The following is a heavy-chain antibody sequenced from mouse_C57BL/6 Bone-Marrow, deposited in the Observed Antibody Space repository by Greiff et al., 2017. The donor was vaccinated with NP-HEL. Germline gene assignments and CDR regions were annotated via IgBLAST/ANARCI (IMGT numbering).Heavy chain of an antibody. V-gene: IGHV5-17*01. D-gene: IGHD4-1*01. Sequence: EVHLVESGGGLVKPGGSLKLSCAASGFTFSDYGMHWVRQAPEKGLEWVAYISSGSSTIYYADTVKGRFTISRDNAKNTLFLQMTSLRSEDTAMYYCARPPLGRGWFAYWGQGTLVTVSA. CDR2: ISSGSSTI. J-gene: IGHJ3*01. CDR1: GFTFSDYG. CDR3: ARPPLGRGWFAY.